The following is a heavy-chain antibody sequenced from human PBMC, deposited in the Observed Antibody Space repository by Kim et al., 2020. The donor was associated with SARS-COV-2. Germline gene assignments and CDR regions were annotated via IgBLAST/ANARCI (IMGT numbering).Heavy chain of an antibody. CDR2: INHSGST. V-gene: IGHV4-34*01. D-gene: IGHD3-16*01. Sequence: SETLSLTCAVYGGSFSGYYWSWIRQPPGKGLEWIGEINHSGSTNYNPSLKSRVTISVDTSKNQFSLKLSSVTAADTAVYYCASRSRAGGSSDYWGQGTLVTVSS. CDR1: GGSFSGYY. CDR3: ASRSRAGGSSDY. J-gene: IGHJ4*02.